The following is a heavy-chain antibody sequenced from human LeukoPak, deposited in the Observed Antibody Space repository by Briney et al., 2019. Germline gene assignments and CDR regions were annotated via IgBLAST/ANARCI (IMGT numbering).Heavy chain of an antibody. CDR3: ARVMDSSSSSGDY. D-gene: IGHD6-6*01. Sequence: SSETLSLTCTVSGGSISSYYWSWIRQPPGKGLERIGYIYYSGSTNYNPSLKSRVTISVDTSKNQFSLKLSSVTAADTAVYYCARVMDSSSSSGDYWGQGTLVTVSS. V-gene: IGHV4-59*01. J-gene: IGHJ4*02. CDR2: IYYSGST. CDR1: GGSISSYY.